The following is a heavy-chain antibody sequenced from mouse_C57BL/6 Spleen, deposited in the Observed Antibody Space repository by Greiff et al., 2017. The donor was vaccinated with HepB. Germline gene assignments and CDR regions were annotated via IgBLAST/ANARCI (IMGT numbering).Heavy chain of an antibody. CDR2: IDPETGGT. Sequence: QVHLKQSGAELVRPGASVTLSCKASGYTFTDYEMHWVKQTPVHGLEWIGAIDPETGGTAYNQKFKGKAILTADKSSSTAYMELRSLTSEDSAVYYCTRQVVGKDWYFDVWGTGTTVTVSS. V-gene: IGHV1-15*01. J-gene: IGHJ1*03. CDR3: TRQVVGKDWYFDV. CDR1: GYTFTDYE. D-gene: IGHD1-1*01.